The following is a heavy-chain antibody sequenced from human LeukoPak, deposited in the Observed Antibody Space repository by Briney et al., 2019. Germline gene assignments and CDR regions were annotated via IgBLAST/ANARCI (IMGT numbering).Heavy chain of an antibody. CDR2: ISAYNGNT. CDR1: GYTFTTYA. J-gene: IGHJ6*02. CDR3: ARGYFDDPGYGMDV. V-gene: IGHV1-18*04. Sequence: SVKVSCKASGYTFTTYAISWVRQAPGQGLEWMGGISAYNGNTNYAQKFQGRVTMTTDTSTSTASMELRSLSSDDTAVYFCARGYFDDPGYGMDVWGQGTTVTVSS. D-gene: IGHD3-10*01.